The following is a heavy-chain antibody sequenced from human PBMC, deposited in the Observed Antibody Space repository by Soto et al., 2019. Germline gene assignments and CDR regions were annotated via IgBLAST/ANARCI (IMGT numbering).Heavy chain of an antibody. V-gene: IGHV4-59*01. CDR1: GGSIRSYY. CDR3: TRVGGYYGDYPNFDY. J-gene: IGHJ4*02. CDR2: IYYSGST. D-gene: IGHD4-17*01. Sequence: SETLSLTCTVYGGSIRSYYWSWIRQPPGKGLEWIGNIYYSGSTNYNPSRKSRVTMSVNMSKNQVSLKLSSVTAADTAVYYCTRVGGYYGDYPNFDYWGQGALVTVSS.